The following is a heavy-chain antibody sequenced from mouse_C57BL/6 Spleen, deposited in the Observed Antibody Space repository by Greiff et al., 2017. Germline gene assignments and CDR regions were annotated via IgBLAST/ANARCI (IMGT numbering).Heavy chain of an antibody. J-gene: IGHJ1*03. CDR3: ARSQDGYYDWYFDV. CDR1: GFTFSDYG. V-gene: IGHV5-15*01. Sequence: EVKLMESGGGLAKPGGSLKLSCAASGFTFSDYGMAWVRQAPREGPEWVAFISNLAYSNYYADTVTGRFTISRENAKNTPYLEMSSLRSEDTAMYYCARSQDGYYDWYFDVWGTGTTVTVSS. CDR2: ISNLAYSN. D-gene: IGHD2-3*01.